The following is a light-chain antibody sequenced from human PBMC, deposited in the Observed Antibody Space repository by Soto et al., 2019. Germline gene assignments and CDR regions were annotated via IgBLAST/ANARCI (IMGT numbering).Light chain of an antibody. CDR2: AAS. Sequence: DIQMTQSPSSLSASVGDRVTITCRARQSISNYLNWYQLKPGKVPKLLIYAASTLQTGVPSRFSGSGSGTDFTLTISSLQPEDSASYYCLQHKTYPYSFGQGTKLEIK. V-gene: IGKV1-39*01. CDR1: QSISNY. CDR3: LQHKTYPYS. J-gene: IGKJ2*03.